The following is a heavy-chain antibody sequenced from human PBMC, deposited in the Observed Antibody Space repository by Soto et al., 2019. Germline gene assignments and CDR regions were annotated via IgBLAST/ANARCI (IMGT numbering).Heavy chain of an antibody. D-gene: IGHD1-26*01. Sequence: GGSLRLSCAASGFTFSSYSMNWVRQAPGKGLEWVSSISSSSYIYYADSVKGRFTISRDNAKNSLYLQMNSLRAEDTAVYYCARDPSDSGSLDYWGQGTLVTVSS. J-gene: IGHJ4*02. CDR3: ARDPSDSGSLDY. V-gene: IGHV3-21*01. CDR1: GFTFSSYS. CDR2: ISSSSYI.